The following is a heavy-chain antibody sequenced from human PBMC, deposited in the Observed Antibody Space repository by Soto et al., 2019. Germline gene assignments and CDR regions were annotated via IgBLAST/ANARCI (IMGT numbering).Heavy chain of an antibody. CDR3: AHSHGRIVVVPAAVRGYWYFDL. V-gene: IGHV2-5*02. Sequence: QITLKESGPTVVKPTQTLTLTCTFSGFSLSDSGVSVGWFRQPPGKALEWLALIYWDDDKRFSPSLKNGLIITMDTSKNQVVLVVTNMDPVDTATYYCAHSHGRIVVVPAAVRGYWYFDLWGPGILVTVSS. CDR1: GFSLSDSGVS. D-gene: IGHD2-2*01. J-gene: IGHJ2*01. CDR2: IYWDDDK.